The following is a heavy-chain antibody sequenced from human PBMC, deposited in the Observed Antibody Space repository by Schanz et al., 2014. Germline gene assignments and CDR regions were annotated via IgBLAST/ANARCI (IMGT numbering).Heavy chain of an antibody. D-gene: IGHD5-12*01. Sequence: EVQLVESGGGLVQPGGSLKLSCAASGFTFSGSAVHWVRQASGKGLEWVSTISGLGEATFYSDSVKGRFTVSRDNSKNIVYLQMNRLRAEDTAVYFCARDEGRDGYNLAFDVWGQGTLVTVSS. V-gene: IGHV3-23*04. CDR2: ISGLGEAT. J-gene: IGHJ3*01. CDR3: ARDEGRDGYNLAFDV. CDR1: GFTFSGSA.